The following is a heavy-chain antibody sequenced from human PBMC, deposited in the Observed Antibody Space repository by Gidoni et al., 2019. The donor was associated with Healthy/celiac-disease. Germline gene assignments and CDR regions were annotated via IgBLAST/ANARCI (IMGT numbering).Heavy chain of an antibody. CDR3: TTGYDSSGYSVPVADY. CDR2: IKSKTDGGTT. V-gene: IGHV3-15*01. Sequence: EVQLVESGGGLVQPGGSLRLSCAASGFTFSNAWMSGVRQAPGKGLEWVGRIKSKTDGGTTDYAAPVKGRFTISRDDSKNTLYLQMNSLKTEDTAVYYCTTGYDSSGYSVPVADYWGQGTLVTVSS. J-gene: IGHJ4*02. D-gene: IGHD3-22*01. CDR1: GFTFSNAW.